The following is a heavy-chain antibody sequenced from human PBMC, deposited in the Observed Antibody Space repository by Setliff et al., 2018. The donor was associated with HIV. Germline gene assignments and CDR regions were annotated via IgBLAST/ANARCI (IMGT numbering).Heavy chain of an antibody. V-gene: IGHV3-48*01. CDR3: AKSALLWFGTSNWFDS. Sequence: PGGSLRLSCAASGFTFSSYSMNWVRQAPGKGLEWVSYISSSSSTIYYADSVKGRFTVSRDNSRSTLYLQMNNLRAEDTAVYHCAKSALLWFGTSNWFDSWGQGTLVTVSS. CDR1: GFTFSSYS. D-gene: IGHD3-10*01. J-gene: IGHJ5*01. CDR2: ISSSSSTI.